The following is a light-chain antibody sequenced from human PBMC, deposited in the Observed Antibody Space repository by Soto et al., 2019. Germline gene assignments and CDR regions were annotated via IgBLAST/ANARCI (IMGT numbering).Light chain of an antibody. J-gene: IGLJ1*01. CDR1: GSDVGGYNY. Sequence: QSVLTQPASVSGSPGQSTTISCTGTGSDVGGYNYVSWYQQHPGKAPKLMLIDVSNRPSGVSNRFSGSKSGNTASLTISGLQGEDEADYYCSSYTTSATYVFGTGTKLTVL. CDR3: SSYTTSATYV. CDR2: DVS. V-gene: IGLV2-14*01.